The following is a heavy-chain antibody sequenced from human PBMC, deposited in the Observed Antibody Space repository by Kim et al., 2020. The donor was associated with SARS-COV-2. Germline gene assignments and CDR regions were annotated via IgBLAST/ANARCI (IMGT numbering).Heavy chain of an antibody. V-gene: IGHV3-33*06. D-gene: IGHD4-17*01. CDR1: GFIFRNYG. CDR3: AKAPADGDYDN. J-gene: IGHJ4*02. CDR2: IWYDGSNK. Sequence: GGSLRLSCAASGFIFRNYGMHWVRQAPGKGLEWVAVIWYDGSNKYYADSVKGRFTISRDNSKNTLYLQMNSLRVEDTAVYYCAKAPADGDYDNWGQGTLVTVSS.